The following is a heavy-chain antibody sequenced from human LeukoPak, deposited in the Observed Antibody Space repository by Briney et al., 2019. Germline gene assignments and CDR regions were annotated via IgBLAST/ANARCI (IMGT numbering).Heavy chain of an antibody. CDR3: ARDLGLAAAGLGPDD. CDR1: GYTFTGYY. V-gene: IGHV1-2*02. D-gene: IGHD6-13*01. Sequence: ASVKVSCKASGYTFTGYYMHWVRQAPGQGLEWMGWINPNSGGTNYAWKFQGRVTMTRDTSISTAYMELSRLRSADTAVYYCARDLGLAAAGLGPDDWGQGTLVTVSS. CDR2: INPNSGGT. J-gene: IGHJ4*02.